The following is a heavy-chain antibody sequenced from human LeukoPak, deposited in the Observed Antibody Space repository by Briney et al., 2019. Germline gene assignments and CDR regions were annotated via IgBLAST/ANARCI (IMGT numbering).Heavy chain of an antibody. CDR1: GFTFSSYS. V-gene: IGHV3-21*01. J-gene: IGHJ6*02. Sequence: GGSLRLSCAASGFTFSSYSMNWVRQAPGKGLEWVSSISSSSSYIYYADSVKGRFTISRDNAKNSLYLQMNSLRAEDTAVYYCARDLVGYCSGGSCRDYYYYGMDVWGQGTTVTVSS. CDR2: ISSSSSYI. D-gene: IGHD2-15*01. CDR3: ARDLVGYCSGGSCRDYYYYGMDV.